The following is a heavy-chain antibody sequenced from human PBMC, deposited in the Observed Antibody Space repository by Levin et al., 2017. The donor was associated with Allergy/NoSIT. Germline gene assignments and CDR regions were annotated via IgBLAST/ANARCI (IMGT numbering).Heavy chain of an antibody. V-gene: IGHV2-70*11. J-gene: IGHJ5*02. Sequence: SGPTLVKPTQTLTLTCTFSGFSLSTTGMCVSWIRQSPGKALEWLGRIDWDDDKHYSTSLKTRLTISKDSSKNQVVLTMTNMDPVDTATYFWARMRVGAVAGTGPGWFDPWGQGTLVTVSP. CDR3: ARMRVGAVAGTGPGWFDP. CDR1: GFSLSTTGMC. CDR2: IDWDDDK. D-gene: IGHD6-19*01.